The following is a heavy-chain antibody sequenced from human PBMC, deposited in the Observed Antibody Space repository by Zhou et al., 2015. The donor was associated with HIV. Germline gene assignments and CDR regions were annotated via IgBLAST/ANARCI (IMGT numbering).Heavy chain of an antibody. Sequence: QVQLVQSGAEVKKPGSSVKVSCKASGGTFSSYTISWVRQAPGQGLEWMGRIIPILGIANYAQKFQGRVTITADKSTSTAYMELSSLRSEDTAVYYCAREIVRGDHRRDFDYWGQGTLVTVSS. CDR3: AREIVRGDHRRDFDY. CDR2: IIPILGIA. J-gene: IGHJ4*02. D-gene: IGHD3-10*01. V-gene: IGHV1-69*08. CDR1: GGTFSSYT.